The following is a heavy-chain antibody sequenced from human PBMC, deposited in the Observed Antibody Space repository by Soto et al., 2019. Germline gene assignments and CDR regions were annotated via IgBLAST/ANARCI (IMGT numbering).Heavy chain of an antibody. CDR1: AFTFSSYG. J-gene: IGHJ4*02. CDR3: ARDHCTNGVCYMEGYFDY. CDR2: IWYDGSNK. V-gene: IGHV3-33*01. D-gene: IGHD2-8*01. Sequence: QVQLVESGGGVVQPGRSLRLSCAASAFTFSSYGMHWVRQAPGKGLEWVAVIWYDGSNKYYADSVKGRFTISRDNSKNTLYLQMNSLRAEDTAVYYCARDHCTNGVCYMEGYFDYWGQGTLVTVSS.